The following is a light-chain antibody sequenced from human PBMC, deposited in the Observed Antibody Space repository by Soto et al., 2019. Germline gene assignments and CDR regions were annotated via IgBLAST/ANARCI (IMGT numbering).Light chain of an antibody. CDR1: QSVFGNY. CDR2: GAS. V-gene: IGKV3D-20*02. CDR3: QQHNNWIT. Sequence: EIVLTQSPGTLSLSPGDRATLSCRASQSVFGNYLAWYQQKPGQPPRLLFYGASTRAAGSPDRFSGSGSGTDFTLTISRLEPEDFAYYYCQQHNNWITFGQGTRLEIK. J-gene: IGKJ5*01.